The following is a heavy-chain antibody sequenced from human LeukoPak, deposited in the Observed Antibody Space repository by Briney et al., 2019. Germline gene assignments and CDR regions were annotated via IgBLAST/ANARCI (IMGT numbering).Heavy chain of an antibody. V-gene: IGHV3-74*01. CDR3: AKHGTYYDFWSGQYYFDY. CDR1: GFTFSSYW. CDR2: INIDGSST. D-gene: IGHD3-3*01. Sequence: PGGSLRLSCAASGFTFSSYWMHWVRQAPGKGLVWVSRINIDGSSTTYADSMKGRFTISRDNSRNTLYLQMNSLRAEDTAVYYCAKHGTYYDFWSGQYYFDYWGQGTLVTVSS. J-gene: IGHJ4*02.